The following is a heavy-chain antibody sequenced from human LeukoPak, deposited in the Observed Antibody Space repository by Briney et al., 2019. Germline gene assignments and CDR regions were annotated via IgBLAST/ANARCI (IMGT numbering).Heavy chain of an antibody. V-gene: IGHV4-31*03. CDR1: GGSISSGDYY. J-gene: IGHJ4*02. CDR2: IYYRGTT. CDR3: ARMTGYYLDS. Sequence: PSETLSLTCTVSGGSISSGDYYWSWIRQHPGKGPEWMGYIYYRGTTYYNPSLRSRIIMSVDTSKNQFSLRVSSVTAADTAVYYCARMTGYYLDSWGQGTVVTVSS. D-gene: IGHD3-9*01.